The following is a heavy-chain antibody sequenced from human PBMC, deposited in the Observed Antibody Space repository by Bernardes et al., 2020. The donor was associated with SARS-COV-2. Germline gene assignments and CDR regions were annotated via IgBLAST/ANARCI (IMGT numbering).Heavy chain of an antibody. D-gene: IGHD2-21*02. CDR2: IHYSGTT. CDR3: ARLNCGGDCYSGDNWFDP. J-gene: IGHJ5*02. CDR1: GGSISSGAYF. Sequence: LSLTCSVSGGSISSGAYFWSWIRQHPGKGLEWIGYIHYSGTTFYNLSLKSLITISVDTSKNHFSLKLSSVTAADTAIYYCARLNCGGDCYSGDNWFDPWGQGTLVTVSS. V-gene: IGHV4-31*01.